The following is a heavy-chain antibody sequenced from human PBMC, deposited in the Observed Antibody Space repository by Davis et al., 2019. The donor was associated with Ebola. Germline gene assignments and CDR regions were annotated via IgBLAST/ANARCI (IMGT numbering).Heavy chain of an antibody. CDR1: GDSVSSNSAA. Sequence: SQTLSLTCAISGDSVSSNSAAWGWIRRSPSRGLEWLGRTYYRSKWCNDYAVSVQSRITINPDTSKNQFSLQLNSVTPEDTAVYYCTRDRGGAFDYWGQGTLVTVSS. CDR2: TYYRSKWCN. D-gene: IGHD1-26*01. J-gene: IGHJ4*02. CDR3: TRDRGGAFDY. V-gene: IGHV6-1*01.